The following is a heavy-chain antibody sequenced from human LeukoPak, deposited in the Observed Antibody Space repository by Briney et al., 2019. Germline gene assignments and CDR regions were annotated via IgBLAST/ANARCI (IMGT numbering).Heavy chain of an antibody. D-gene: IGHD2-15*01. CDR3: ARVTFGHYSQGSGFSPYFDY. CDR1: GGSISSSNW. V-gene: IGHV4-4*02. J-gene: IGHJ4*02. Sequence: SETLSLTCAVSGGSISSSNWWSWVRQPPGKGLEWIGEIYHTGTINLNPSLKSRVTISVKTSKNQFSLKLSSVTAADTAVYYCARVTFGHYSQGSGFSPYFDYWGQGTLVTVSS. CDR2: IYHTGTI.